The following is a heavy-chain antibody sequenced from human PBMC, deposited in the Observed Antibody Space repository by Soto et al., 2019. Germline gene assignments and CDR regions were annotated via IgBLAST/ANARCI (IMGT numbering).Heavy chain of an antibody. V-gene: IGHV3-9*01. D-gene: IGHD3-10*01. CDR2: ISWSSGNM. CDR1: GFTFDDYG. CDR3: VKVYGGYFDY. Sequence: GGSLRLSCAASGFTFDDYGMHWVRQAPGKGLEWVSGISWSSGNMGYADYVKGRFTISRDNAKNSLFLEMNSLKPEDTALYYCVKVYGGYFDYWGQGALVTVSS. J-gene: IGHJ4*01.